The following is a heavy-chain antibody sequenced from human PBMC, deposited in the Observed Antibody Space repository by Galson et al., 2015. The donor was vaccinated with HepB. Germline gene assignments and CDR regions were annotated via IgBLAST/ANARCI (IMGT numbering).Heavy chain of an antibody. CDR1: GFTFSSYA. V-gene: IGHV3-23*01. J-gene: IGHJ4*02. CDR2: ISGSGGGT. CDR3: ARDRASSSWFVDY. Sequence: SLRLSCAASGFTFSSYAMSWVRQAPGKGLEWVSAISGSGGGTYYADSVKGRFTISRDNSKNTLYLQMNSLRAEDTAVYYCARDRASSSWFVDYWGQGTPVTVSS. D-gene: IGHD6-13*01.